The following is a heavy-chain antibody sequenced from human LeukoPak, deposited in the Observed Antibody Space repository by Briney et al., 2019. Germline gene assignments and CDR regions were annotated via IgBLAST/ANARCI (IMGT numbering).Heavy chain of an antibody. V-gene: IGHV3-30*04. CDR3: AVSPMTTVPPLNY. D-gene: IGHD4-11*01. Sequence: GRSLRLSCAASGFTFSSYAMYWVRQAPGKGLEWLAIISYDGSNQYYADSVKGRFTISRDNSKNTLYLQMNSLRTEDTAVYYCAVSPMTTVPPLNYWGQGTLVTVSS. CDR1: GFTFSSYA. J-gene: IGHJ4*02. CDR2: ISYDGSNQ.